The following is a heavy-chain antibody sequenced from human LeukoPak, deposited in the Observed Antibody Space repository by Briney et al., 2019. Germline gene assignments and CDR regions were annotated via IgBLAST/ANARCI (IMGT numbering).Heavy chain of an antibody. D-gene: IGHD6-19*01. V-gene: IGHV3-21*01. J-gene: IGHJ3*02. CDR1: GSTFNNYN. Sequence: GGSLRLSCAASGSTFNNYNMNWVRRAPGKGLEWVSSISTSSNYIYYADSVRGRFTISRDNAKNSLYLQMNSLRAEDTALYYCARGDDSSGWRGAAFDIWGQGTMVTVSS. CDR3: ARGDDSSGWRGAAFDI. CDR2: ISTSSNYI.